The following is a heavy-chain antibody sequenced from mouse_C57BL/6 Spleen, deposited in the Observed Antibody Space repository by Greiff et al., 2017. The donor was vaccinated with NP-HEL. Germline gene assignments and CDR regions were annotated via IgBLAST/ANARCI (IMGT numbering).Heavy chain of an antibody. CDR2: IYPRSGNT. Sequence: QVQLKQSGAELARPGASVKLSCKASGYTFTSYGISWVKQRTGQGLEWIGEIYPRSGNTYYNEKFKGKATLTADKSSRTAYMELRSLTSEDSAVYFCARGEDRQDGSSYYFDYWGQGTTLTVSS. J-gene: IGHJ2*01. CDR3: ARGEDRQDGSSYYFDY. V-gene: IGHV1-81*01. D-gene: IGHD1-1*01. CDR1: GYTFTSYG.